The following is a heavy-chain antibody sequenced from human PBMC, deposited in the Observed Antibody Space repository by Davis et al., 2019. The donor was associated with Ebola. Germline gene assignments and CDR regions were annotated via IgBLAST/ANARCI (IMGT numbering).Heavy chain of an antibody. CDR2: IYYSGST. Sequence: MPSETLSLTCTVSGGSISSYYWSWIRQPPGKGLEWIGYIYYSGSTNYNPSLKSRVTISVDTSKNQFSLKLSSVTAADTAVYYCARRQDYDFWSGYRNGVDVWGQGTTVTVSS. CDR3: ARRQDYDFWSGYRNGVDV. D-gene: IGHD3-3*01. CDR1: GGSISSYY. J-gene: IGHJ6*02. V-gene: IGHV4-59*01.